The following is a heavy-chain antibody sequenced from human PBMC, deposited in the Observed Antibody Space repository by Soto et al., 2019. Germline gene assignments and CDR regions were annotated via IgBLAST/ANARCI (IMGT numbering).Heavy chain of an antibody. D-gene: IGHD3-16*01. Sequence: GESLKISCKGSGYSFTSYWIGWVRQMPGKGLEWMGIIYPGDSDTRYSPSFQGQVTISADKSISTAYLQWSSLKASDTAMYYCSRRGLAARLGGYYYYGMDVWGQGTTVTVSS. J-gene: IGHJ6*02. V-gene: IGHV5-51*01. CDR2: IYPGDSDT. CDR3: SRRGLAARLGGYYYYGMDV. CDR1: GYSFTSYW.